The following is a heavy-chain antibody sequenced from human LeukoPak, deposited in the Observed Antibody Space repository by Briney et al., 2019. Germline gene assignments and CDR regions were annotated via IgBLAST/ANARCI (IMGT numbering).Heavy chain of an antibody. V-gene: IGHV3-30-3*01. CDR2: ISYDGSNK. Sequence: PGGSLRLSCAASGFTFSSYAMHWVRQAPGKGLEWVAVISYDGSNKYYADSVKGRFTISRDNSKNTLYLQMNSLRAEDTAVYYCARVSNILEDNVWYYYGMDVWGRGATVAV. CDR1: GFTFSSYA. CDR3: ARVSNILEDNVWYYYGMDV. J-gene: IGHJ6*02. D-gene: IGHD3-16*01.